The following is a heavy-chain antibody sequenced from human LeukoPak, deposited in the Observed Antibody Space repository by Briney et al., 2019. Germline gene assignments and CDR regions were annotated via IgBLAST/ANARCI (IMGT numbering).Heavy chain of an antibody. CDR3: ARRRPYYDFWSGYYFDY. CDR1: GGSISSYY. J-gene: IGHJ4*02. V-gene: IGHV4-59*08. Sequence: TSETLSLTCTVSGGSISSYYWSWIRQPPGKGLEWIGYIYYSGSTNYNPSLKSRVTISVDTSKNQFSLKLSSVTAADTAVYYCARRRPYYDFWSGYYFDYWGQGTLVTVSS. D-gene: IGHD3-3*01. CDR2: IYYSGST.